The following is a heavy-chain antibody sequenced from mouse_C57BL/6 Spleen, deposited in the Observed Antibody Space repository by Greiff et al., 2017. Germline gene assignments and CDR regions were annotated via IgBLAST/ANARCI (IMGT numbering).Heavy chain of an antibody. CDR1: GYTFTGYW. D-gene: IGHD2-4*01. CDR2: ILPGSGST. J-gene: IGHJ3*01. CDR3: ARSDYYDYDVSFAY. V-gene: IGHV1-9*01. Sequence: LVESGAELMKPGASVKLSCKATGYTFTGYWIEWVKQRPGHGLEWIGEILPGSGSTNYNEKFKGKAPFTADTSSNTAYMQLSSLTTEDSAIYYGARSDYYDYDVSFAYWGQGTLVTVSA.